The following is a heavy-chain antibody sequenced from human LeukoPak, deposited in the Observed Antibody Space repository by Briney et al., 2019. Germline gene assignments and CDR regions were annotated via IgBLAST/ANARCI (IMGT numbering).Heavy chain of an antibody. Sequence: PGGSLRLSCAASGFTFSSYAMSWVRQAPGKGLEWVSAISGSGGSTYYADSVKGRFTISRDNSKNTLYLQMDSLRAEDTAVYYCAKVVGGRSWYFDYWGQGTLVTVSS. CDR3: AKVVGGRSWYFDY. CDR1: GFTFSSYA. J-gene: IGHJ4*02. D-gene: IGHD6-13*01. CDR2: ISGSGGST. V-gene: IGHV3-23*01.